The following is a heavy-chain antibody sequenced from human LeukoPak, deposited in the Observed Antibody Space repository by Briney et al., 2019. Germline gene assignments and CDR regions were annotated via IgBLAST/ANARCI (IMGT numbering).Heavy chain of an antibody. CDR1: GFTFSSYA. Sequence: GGSLRLSCAASGFTFSSYAMSWVRQAPGKGLEWVSAISGSGGSTYYADSVKGRFTISRDNSKNTLYPQMNSLRAEDTAVYYCESTRARFDYWGQGTLVTVSS. CDR3: ESTRARFDY. CDR2: ISGSGGST. J-gene: IGHJ4*02. V-gene: IGHV3-23*01. D-gene: IGHD2-2*01.